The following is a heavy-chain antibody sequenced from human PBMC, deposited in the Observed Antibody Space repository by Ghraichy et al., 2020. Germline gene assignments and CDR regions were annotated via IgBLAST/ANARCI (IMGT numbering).Heavy chain of an antibody. Sequence: GESLNISCKGSGYSFTSYWIGWVRQMPGKGLEWMGIIYPGDSDTRYSPSFQGQVTISADKSISTAYLQWSSLKASDTAMYYCARSITMVQGHFDYWGQGTLVTVSS. CDR3: ARSITMVQGHFDY. CDR1: GYSFTSYW. CDR2: IYPGDSDT. J-gene: IGHJ4*02. D-gene: IGHD3-10*01. V-gene: IGHV5-51*01.